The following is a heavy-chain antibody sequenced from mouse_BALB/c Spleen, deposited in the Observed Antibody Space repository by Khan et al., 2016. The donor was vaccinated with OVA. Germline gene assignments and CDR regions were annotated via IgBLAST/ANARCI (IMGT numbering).Heavy chain of an antibody. CDR3: ARIYGGDFDY. Sequence: VQLKESGPGLVKPSQSLSLTCTVTDYSITSDYAWNWIRQFPGNKLEWMGYISYSGNTKYNPSLKSRISITRDTSKNQFFLQLNSVTIEDTATYYCARIYGGDFDYWGQGTTLTVSS. V-gene: IGHV3-2*02. CDR2: ISYSGNT. J-gene: IGHJ2*01. CDR1: DYSITSDYA. D-gene: IGHD1-1*01.